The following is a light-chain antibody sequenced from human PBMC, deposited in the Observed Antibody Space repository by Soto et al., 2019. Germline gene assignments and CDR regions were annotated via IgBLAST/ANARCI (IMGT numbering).Light chain of an antibody. CDR2: KAS. Sequence: DIQMAQSPSTLSGYIGDRVTITCRASQTISSWLAWYQQKPGKAPKLLIYKASTLKSGVPSRFSGSGSGTEFTLTISSLQPDDFATYYCQQYNSYSYTLGQGTRLEIK. V-gene: IGKV1-5*03. J-gene: IGKJ5*01. CDR3: QQYNSYSYT. CDR1: QTISSW.